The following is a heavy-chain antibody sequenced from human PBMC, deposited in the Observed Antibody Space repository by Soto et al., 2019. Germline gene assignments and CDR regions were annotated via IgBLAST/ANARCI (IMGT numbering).Heavy chain of an antibody. CDR3: ARGLSRRILNYLDP. J-gene: IGHJ5*02. V-gene: IGHV3-11*06. CDR1: GFTFSDYY. CDR2: ISFGSSFT. Sequence: GGSLRLSCAASGFTFSDYYMTWLRQAPGKGPECISYISFGSSFTNYADSVEGRFTISRDNAKNTLYLQMNSLRVEDTAVYYCARGLSRRILNYLDPWGQGALVTVSS. D-gene: IGHD2-15*01.